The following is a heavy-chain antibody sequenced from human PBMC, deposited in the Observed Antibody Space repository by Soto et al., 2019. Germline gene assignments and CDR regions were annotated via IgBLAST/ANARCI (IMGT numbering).Heavy chain of an antibody. V-gene: IGHV1-69*02. CDR3: ARGPLVVLNYFES. J-gene: IGHJ4*02. CDR2: IFPLTDIP. CDR1: GGTFRNYP. Sequence: QVQLVQSGTEVKKPGSSVKVSCKASGGTFRNYPINWVRQAPGQGLEWMGSIFPLTDIPDYAQNFQARLTISADKSTRTAYMELSSLPSDDTAMYFCARGPLVVLNYFESWGQGTLVTVSS.